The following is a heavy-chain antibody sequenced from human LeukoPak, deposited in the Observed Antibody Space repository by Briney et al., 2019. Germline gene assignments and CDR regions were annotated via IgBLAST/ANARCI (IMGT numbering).Heavy chain of an antibody. D-gene: IGHD6-6*01. V-gene: IGHV3-21*01. CDR2: ISSSSSSYI. CDR3: ARAGGGLAAPSSY. J-gene: IGHJ4*02. CDR1: GFTFSSYS. Sequence: GGSLRLSCAASGFTFSSYSMNWVRQAPGKGLEWVSSISSSSSSYIYYADSVKGRFTISRDNAKNSLYLQMNSLRAEDTAVYYCARAGGGLAAPSSYWGQGTLVTVSS.